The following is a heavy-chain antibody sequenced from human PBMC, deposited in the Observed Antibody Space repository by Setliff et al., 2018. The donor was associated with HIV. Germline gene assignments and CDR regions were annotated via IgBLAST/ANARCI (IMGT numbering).Heavy chain of an antibody. CDR3: ARDPMATITGDAFDI. Sequence: SVKVSCKASGGTFSSYAISWVRQAPGQGLEWMGGIIPILGIANYAQKFQGRVTITADESTSTAYMELSSLRSEDTAVYYCARDPMATITGDAFDIWGQGTMVTVSS. CDR1: GGTFSSYA. V-gene: IGHV1-69*10. J-gene: IGHJ3*02. D-gene: IGHD5-12*01. CDR2: IIPILGIA.